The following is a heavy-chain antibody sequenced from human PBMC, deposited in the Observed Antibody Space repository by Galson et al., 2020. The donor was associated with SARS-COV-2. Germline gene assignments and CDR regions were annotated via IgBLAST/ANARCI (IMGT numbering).Heavy chain of an antibody. CDR2: VKRITDGGTT. CDR3: TCTTVTLQWDF. D-gene: IGHD4-17*01. J-gene: IGHJ4*02. Sequence: GGSLRLSCAASGSTFSNAWMSWVRQAPGKGLEWVGRVKRITDGGTTDYAAPVKGRFIISRDDSKNTLYLQMDSLKTEGTAVYYCTCTTVTLQWDFWGQGTKVTVSS. V-gene: IGHV3-15*01. CDR1: GSTFSNAW.